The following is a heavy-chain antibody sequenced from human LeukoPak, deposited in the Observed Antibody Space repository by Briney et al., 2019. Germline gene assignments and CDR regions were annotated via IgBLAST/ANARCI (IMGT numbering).Heavy chain of an antibody. J-gene: IGHJ4*02. Sequence: SGGSLRLSCVPSGITFSNSALSWVRQAPGKGLEWVSYISSSSSTIYYADSVKGRFTISRDNAKNPLYLQMNSLRAEDTAVYYCARNPRGTSPPDYFDCWGQGTLVTVSS. V-gene: IGHV3-48*04. CDR1: GITFSNSA. CDR2: ISSSSSTI. D-gene: IGHD3-16*01. CDR3: ARNPRGTSPPDYFDC.